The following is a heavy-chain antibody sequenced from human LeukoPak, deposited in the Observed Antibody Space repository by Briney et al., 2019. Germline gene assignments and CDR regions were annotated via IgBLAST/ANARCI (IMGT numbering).Heavy chain of an antibody. CDR1: GGSISSYY. Sequence: SETLSLTCTVSGGSISSYYWSWIRQPPGKGLEWIGYIYYSGSTNYNPSLKSRVTISVDTSKNQFSLKLSSVTAADTAVYYCARDRSSSWYDRSWFDPWGQGTLVTVSS. D-gene: IGHD6-13*01. CDR2: IYYSGST. V-gene: IGHV4-59*12. CDR3: ARDRSSSWYDRSWFDP. J-gene: IGHJ5*02.